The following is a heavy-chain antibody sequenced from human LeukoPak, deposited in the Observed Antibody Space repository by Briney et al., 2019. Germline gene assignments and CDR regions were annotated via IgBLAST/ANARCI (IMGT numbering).Heavy chain of an antibody. D-gene: IGHD3-10*01. CDR3: ARSSGSFPFDY. J-gene: IGHJ4*02. Sequence: SETLSLTCTVSGYSISSSYYWDWMRQPPGKGLEWIGTIYHSGSTYHNPSLKSRVTISVDKSKNQFSLNLSSVTAADTAVYYCARSSGSFPFDYWGQGTLVTVSS. CDR1: GYSISSSYY. CDR2: IYHSGST. V-gene: IGHV4-38-2*02.